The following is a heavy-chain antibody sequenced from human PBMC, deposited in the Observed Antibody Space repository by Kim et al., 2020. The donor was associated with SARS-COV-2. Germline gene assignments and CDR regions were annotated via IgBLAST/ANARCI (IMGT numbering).Heavy chain of an antibody. CDR2: INPDGSET. CDR1: GFEFSHHW. Sequence: GGSLRLSCAASGFEFSHHWMNLVRQAPGKGLELVANINPDGSETTYVDSVRGRFTISRDNAKNSLYLQMNSLRDVDTAVYYCARSNYFHNWGQGTLVTVSS. V-gene: IGHV3-7*03. J-gene: IGHJ4*02. CDR3: ARSNYFHN.